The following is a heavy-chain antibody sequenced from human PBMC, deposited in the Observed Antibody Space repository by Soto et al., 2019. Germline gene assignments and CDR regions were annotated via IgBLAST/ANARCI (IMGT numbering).Heavy chain of an antibody. CDR3: ARLSKGYCIDTSYYSWIDP. CDR1: GYKFTAYG. CDR2: INAGSGAT. Sequence: ASVKVSCKASGYKFTAYGMHWVRQAPGQGLEWMGWINAGSGATSYAQTFQGRVTMTRDTSLNTVYMEVTSLRPDDTAVYYCARLSKGYCIDTSYYSWIDPWGQGTLVTVSS. V-gene: IGHV1-2*02. D-gene: IGHD2-2*01. J-gene: IGHJ5*02.